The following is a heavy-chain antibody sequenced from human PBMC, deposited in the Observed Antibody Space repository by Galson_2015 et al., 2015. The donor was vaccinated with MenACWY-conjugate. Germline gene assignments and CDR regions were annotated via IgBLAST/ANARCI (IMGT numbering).Heavy chain of an antibody. D-gene: IGHD5-12*01. CDR2: IYHTGHI. CDR1: GDSINSRNW. J-gene: IGHJ4*02. CDR3: ARVHTVATGFDY. Sequence: ETLSLTCAVSGDSINSRNWWSWVRQSPGKGLEWLGEIYHTGHINYNPSLKSRVTISVDKSKIQLSLKLTSVTAADTAMYYCARVHTVATGFDYWGQGTLVTVSS. V-gene: IGHV4-4*02.